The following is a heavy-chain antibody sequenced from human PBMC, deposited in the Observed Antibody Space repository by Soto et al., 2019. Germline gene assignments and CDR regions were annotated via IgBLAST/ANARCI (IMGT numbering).Heavy chain of an antibody. CDR1: GFSFSTTW. V-gene: IGHV3-74*01. CDR2: ITSDGSSI. J-gene: IGHJ4*02. CDR3: ARGWYYTIDY. Sequence: GGSLRLSCAASGFSFSTTWMHWVRQVPGKGLVWVSRITSDGSSITYADSVKGRFTISRDNAKNTLYLQMNSLRVEDTAVYYCARGWYYTIDYWGQGTPVTVSS. D-gene: IGHD3-3*01.